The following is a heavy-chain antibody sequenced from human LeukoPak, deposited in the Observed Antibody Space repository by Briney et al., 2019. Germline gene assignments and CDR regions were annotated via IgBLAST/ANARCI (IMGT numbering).Heavy chain of an antibody. CDR2: INHSGST. D-gene: IGHD6-19*01. V-gene: IGHV4-34*01. CDR1: GGSFSGYY. J-gene: IGHJ4*02. CDR3: ARETQWLGYYFDY. Sequence: SEALSLTCAVYGGSFSGYYWSWIRQPPGKGLEWIGEINHSGSTNYNPSLKSRVTISVDTSKNQFSLKMSSVTAADTAVYYCARETQWLGYYFDYWGQGTLVTVSS.